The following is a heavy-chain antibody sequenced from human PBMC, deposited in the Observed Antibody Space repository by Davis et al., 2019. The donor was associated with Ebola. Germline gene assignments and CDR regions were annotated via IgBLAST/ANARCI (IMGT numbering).Heavy chain of an antibody. Sequence: PGGSLRLSCAASGPTFSNYAMHWVRQAPGKGLEWVAFISYDGSNKYYADSVKGRFTISRDNSKDTLYLQMNSLRAEDTAVYYCARTPRQGGNWYFDLWGRGTLVTVSS. CDR2: ISYDGSNK. CDR1: GPTFSNYA. J-gene: IGHJ2*01. V-gene: IGHV3-30-3*01. CDR3: ARTPRQGGNWYFDL. D-gene: IGHD3-16*01.